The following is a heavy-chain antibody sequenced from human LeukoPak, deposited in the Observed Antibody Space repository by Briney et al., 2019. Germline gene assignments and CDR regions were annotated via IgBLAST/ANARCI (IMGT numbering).Heavy chain of an antibody. CDR2: IYYSGST. Sequence: SETLSLTCTVSGGSISSSSYYWGWIRQPPGKGLEWIGSIYYSGSTYYNPSLKSRVTISVDTSKNQFSLKLSSVTAADTAVYYCARWPGFDYWGQGTLVTVSS. V-gene: IGHV4-39*01. CDR3: ARWPGFDY. J-gene: IGHJ4*02. CDR1: GGSISSSSYY.